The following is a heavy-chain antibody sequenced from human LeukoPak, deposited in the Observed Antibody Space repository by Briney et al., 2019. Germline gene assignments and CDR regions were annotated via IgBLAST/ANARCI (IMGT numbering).Heavy chain of an antibody. Sequence: PGGSLRLSCAASGFTFSSYGMHWVRQAPGKGLEWVAVIWYDGSNKYYADSVKGRFTISRDNSKNTLYLRMNSLRAEDTAVYYCAREGMTTYGMDVWGQGTTVTVSS. J-gene: IGHJ6*02. CDR2: IWYDGSNK. D-gene: IGHD4-11*01. CDR1: GFTFSSYG. CDR3: AREGMTTYGMDV. V-gene: IGHV3-33*01.